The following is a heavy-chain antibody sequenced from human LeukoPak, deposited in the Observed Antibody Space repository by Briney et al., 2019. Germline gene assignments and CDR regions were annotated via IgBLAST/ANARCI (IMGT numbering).Heavy chain of an antibody. CDR2: ISAYNGNT. Sequence: ASVKVSCKTSGYTFTSYGISWVRQAPGQGLEWMGWISAYNGNTNYAQKLQGRVTMTTDTSTSTAYMDLRSLRSEDTAVYYCARERGLYYYGPYAFDIWGQGTMVTVSS. D-gene: IGHD3-10*01. CDR1: GYTFTSYG. CDR3: ARERGLYYYGPYAFDI. J-gene: IGHJ3*02. V-gene: IGHV1-18*01.